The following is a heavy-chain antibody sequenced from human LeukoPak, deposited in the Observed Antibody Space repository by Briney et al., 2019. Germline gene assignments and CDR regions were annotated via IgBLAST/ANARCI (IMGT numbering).Heavy chain of an antibody. V-gene: IGHV3-7*01. J-gene: IGHJ4*02. Sequence: GGSLRLSCAASGFTFSSYWMSWVRQAPGKGLEWVANIKQDESEKYYVDSVKGRFAVSRDNAKNSLYLQMNSLRVDDTAVYYCARVRGSYCSDYWGQGTLVTVSS. CDR2: IKQDESEK. CDR3: ARVRGSYCSDY. CDR1: GFTFSSYW. D-gene: IGHD1-26*01.